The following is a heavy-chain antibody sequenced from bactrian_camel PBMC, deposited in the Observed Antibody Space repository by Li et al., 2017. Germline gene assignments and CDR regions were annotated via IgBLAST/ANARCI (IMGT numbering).Heavy chain of an antibody. J-gene: IGHJ4*01. D-gene: IGHD3*01. CDR3: VDMIRYDCGSSPSDI. V-gene: IGHV3S53*01. Sequence: HVQLVESGGGSVQAGGSLELSCAVSRRTRNSGCLGWFRQSTTGNREKVATVDDDGRAKYADSVKGRFTIAEDNAKGTLTLQMIGLRPEDTAIYFCVDMIRYDCGSSPSDIWGQGTQVTVS. CDR2: VDDDGRA. CDR1: RRTRNSGC.